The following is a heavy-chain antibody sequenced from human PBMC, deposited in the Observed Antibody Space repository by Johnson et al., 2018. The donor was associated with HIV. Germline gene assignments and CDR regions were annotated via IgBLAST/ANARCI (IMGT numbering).Heavy chain of an antibody. V-gene: IGHV3-7*01. CDR1: GFTFSSYW. CDR3: AIVIAAAGGRAYDAFDI. Sequence: VQLVESGGGLVQPGGSLRLSCAASGFTFSSYWMSWVRQAPGKGLEWVANIKQDGSEKYYVDSVKGRFTISRDNAKNSLYLQMNSLRAEDTAVYYCAIVIAAAGGRAYDAFDIWGQGTMVTVSS. D-gene: IGHD6-13*01. CDR2: IKQDGSEK. J-gene: IGHJ3*02.